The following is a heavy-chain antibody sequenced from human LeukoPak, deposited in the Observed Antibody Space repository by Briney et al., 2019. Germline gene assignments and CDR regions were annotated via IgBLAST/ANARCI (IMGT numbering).Heavy chain of an antibody. J-gene: IGHJ4*02. V-gene: IGHV3-30*18. CDR1: GFTFSSYG. Sequence: GGSLRLSCAASGFTFSSYGMHWVRQAPGEGLEWVAVISYDGSNKYYADSVKGRFTISRDNSKNTLYLQMNSLRAEDTAVYYCAKGGYGDYSRFDYWGQGTLVTVSS. CDR3: AKGGYGDYSRFDY. D-gene: IGHD4-17*01. CDR2: ISYDGSNK.